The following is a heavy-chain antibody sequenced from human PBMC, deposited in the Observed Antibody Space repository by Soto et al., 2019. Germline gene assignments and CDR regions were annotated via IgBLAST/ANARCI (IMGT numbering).Heavy chain of an antibody. D-gene: IGHD6-19*01. Sequence: PGGSLRLSCAGSGFTFGDSYMSWIRQAPGKGLEWLSYISPGSRYPAYADSVKGRFTISRDNSKNTLYLQMNSLRAEDTAVYYCATRGSSTSVAGYAEFWGQGTLVTVSS. V-gene: IGHV3-11*06. J-gene: IGHJ4*02. CDR1: GFTFGDSY. CDR3: ATRGSSTSVAGYAEF. CDR2: ISPGSRYP.